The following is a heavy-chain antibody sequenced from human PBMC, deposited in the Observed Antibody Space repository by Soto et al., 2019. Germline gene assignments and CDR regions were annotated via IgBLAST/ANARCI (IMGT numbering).Heavy chain of an antibody. J-gene: IGHJ6*02. CDR3: TTVGGYDPYYYYGMDV. Sequence: GGSLRLSCAASGFTFSSAWMSWVRHAPGKGLEWVGRIKSKTDGGTTDYAAPVKGRFTISRDDSKNTLYLQMNSLKTEDTAVYYCTTVGGYDPYYYYGMDVWGQGTTVTVSS. CDR1: GFTFSSAW. CDR2: IKSKTDGGTT. D-gene: IGHD5-12*01. V-gene: IGHV3-15*01.